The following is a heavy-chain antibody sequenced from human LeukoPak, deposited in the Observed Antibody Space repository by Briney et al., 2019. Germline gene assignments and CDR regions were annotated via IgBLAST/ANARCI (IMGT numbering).Heavy chain of an antibody. V-gene: IGHV3-9*01. CDR2: ISWNSGSI. CDR1: GFTFDDYA. D-gene: IGHD6-13*01. Sequence: PGRSLRLSCAASGFTFDDYAMHWVRQAPGKGLEWVSGISWNSGSIGYADSVKGRFTISRDNAKSSLYLQMNSLRAEDTALYYCAKDMQIAAAGSDNWFDPWGQGTLVTVSS. J-gene: IGHJ5*02. CDR3: AKDMQIAAAGSDNWFDP.